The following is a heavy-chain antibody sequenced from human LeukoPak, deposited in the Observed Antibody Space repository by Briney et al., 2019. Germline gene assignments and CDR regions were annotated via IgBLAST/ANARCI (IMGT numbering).Heavy chain of an antibody. CDR2: ITSNGDTS. D-gene: IGHD3-10*01. CDR1: GFSFDSYA. V-gene: IGHV3-23*01. CDR3: AKRVYFGQLLGFDYFDS. Sequence: GGSLRLSCAASGFSFDSYAMNWVRQAPGKGLEWVSRITSNGDTSQYADSVRGRFTISRDNSKKTLFLQMNSLRVEDTAIYYCAKRVYFGQLLGFDYFDSWGQGTLVTVSS. J-gene: IGHJ4*02.